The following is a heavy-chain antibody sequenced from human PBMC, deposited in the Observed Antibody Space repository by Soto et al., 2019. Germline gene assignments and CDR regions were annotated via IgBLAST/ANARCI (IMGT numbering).Heavy chain of an antibody. CDR3: ARTRGIAAAGSWFDP. Sequence: GGSLRLSCAASGFTFSSYSMNWVRQAPGKGLEWVSSISSSSSYIYYADSVKGRFTISRDNAKNSLYLQMNSLRAEDTAVYYWARTRGIAAAGSWFDPWGQGTLVTVSS. D-gene: IGHD6-13*01. J-gene: IGHJ5*02. CDR1: GFTFSSYS. CDR2: ISSSSSYI. V-gene: IGHV3-21*01.